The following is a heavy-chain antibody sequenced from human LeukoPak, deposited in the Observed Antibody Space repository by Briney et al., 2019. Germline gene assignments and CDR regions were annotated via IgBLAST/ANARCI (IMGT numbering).Heavy chain of an antibody. CDR3: ARPRIAAAGTHGYYYYYYMDV. V-gene: IGHV4-39*01. Sequence: PSETLSLTCTVSGGSISSSSYYWGWIRQPPGEGLEWIGSIYYSGSTYYNPSLKSRVTISVDTSKNQFSLKLSSVTAADTAVYYCARPRIAAAGTHGYYYYYYMDVWGKGTTVTVSS. J-gene: IGHJ6*03. D-gene: IGHD6-13*01. CDR2: IYYSGST. CDR1: GGSISSSSYY.